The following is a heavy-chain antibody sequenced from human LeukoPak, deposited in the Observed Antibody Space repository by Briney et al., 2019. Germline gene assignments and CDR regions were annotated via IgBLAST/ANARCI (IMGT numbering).Heavy chain of an antibody. CDR3: ARVSRYCSSTSCYAFDP. V-gene: IGHV3-11*04. CDR1: GFTFSDYY. D-gene: IGHD2-2*01. CDR2: ISSGGSTI. J-gene: IGHJ5*02. Sequence: PGGSLRLSCAASGFTFSDYYMSWIRQAPGKGLEWVSYISSGGSTIKYADSVKGRFTVSRDNAKKSLYLQMNSLRAEDTAVYYCARVSRYCSSTSCYAFDPWGQGTLVTVSS.